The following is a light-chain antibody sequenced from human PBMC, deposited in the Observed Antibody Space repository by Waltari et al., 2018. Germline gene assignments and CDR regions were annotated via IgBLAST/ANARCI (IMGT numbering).Light chain of an antibody. CDR1: SGSIASNY. CDR2: EDN. V-gene: IGLV6-57*04. CDR3: QSYDSSARV. J-gene: IGLJ2*01. Sequence: NFMLTQPHSVSESPGKTVTISCTRSSGSIASNYVQWFQQRPGSAPTTVIYEDNQRPSGFPYRFSCSIDSSSNSASLTISGLKTEDEADYYCQSYDSSARVFGGGTKLTVL.